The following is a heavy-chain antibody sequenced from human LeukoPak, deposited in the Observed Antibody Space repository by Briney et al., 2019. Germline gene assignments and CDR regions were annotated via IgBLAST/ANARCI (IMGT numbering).Heavy chain of an antibody. CDR3: ARADRRSYSIDY. CDR2: INPSGGSI. CDR1: GYTFTSYF. D-gene: IGHD1-26*01. Sequence: EASVKVSCKASGYTFTSYFMDWVRQAPGEGLEWMGIINPSGGSISYAQNLQGGVTMTRDTSTSTVYMELSSLRSEDTAVYYCARADRRSYSIDYWGQGTLVTVSS. J-gene: IGHJ4*02. V-gene: IGHV1-46*01.